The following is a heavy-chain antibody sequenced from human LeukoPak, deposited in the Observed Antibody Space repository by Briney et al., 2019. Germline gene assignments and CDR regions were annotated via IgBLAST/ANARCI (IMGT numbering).Heavy chain of an antibody. CDR3: ARDESGNIDP. D-gene: IGHD2/OR15-2a*01. CDR1: GGSISSYY. Sequence: PSETLSLTCTVSGGSISSYYWGWIRQPPRKGLEWIGYIYYSGSTNYNPSLKSRVTISVDTSKNQFSLKLSSVTAADTAVYYCARDESGNIDPWGQGTLVTVSS. CDR2: IYYSGST. V-gene: IGHV4-59*01. J-gene: IGHJ5*02.